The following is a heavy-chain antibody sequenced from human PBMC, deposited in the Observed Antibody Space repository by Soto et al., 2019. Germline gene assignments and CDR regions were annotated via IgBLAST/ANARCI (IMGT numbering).Heavy chain of an antibody. V-gene: IGHV3-23*01. CDR1: GFSFGTFV. D-gene: IGHD6-19*01. CDR3: AKNGQWLATPPEA. Sequence: EVQLLESGGASVQPGGSLRLSCAASGFSFGTFVMTWFHQAPGGGLERVSSITDSGYTASYAETVEGRFTVSRDNSKNILPLQMNDLRVEDTATYYCAKNGQWLATPPEAWGQGTLVTVSS. CDR2: ITDSGYTA. J-gene: IGHJ4*02.